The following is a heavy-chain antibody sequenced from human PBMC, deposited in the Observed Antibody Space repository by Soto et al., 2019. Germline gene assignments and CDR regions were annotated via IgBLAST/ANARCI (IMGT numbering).Heavy chain of an antibody. D-gene: IGHD3-10*01. CDR2: IIPILGIA. J-gene: IGHJ6*04. Sequence: QVQLVQSGAEVKKPGSSVKVSCKASGGTFSSYTISWVRQAPGQGLEWMGRIIPILGIANYAQKFQGRVTITADKSTSTAYMVLSSLRSEDTAVYYCARDSMVRGVIGGMDVWGKGTTVTVSS. CDR1: GGTFSSYT. CDR3: ARDSMVRGVIGGMDV. V-gene: IGHV1-69*08.